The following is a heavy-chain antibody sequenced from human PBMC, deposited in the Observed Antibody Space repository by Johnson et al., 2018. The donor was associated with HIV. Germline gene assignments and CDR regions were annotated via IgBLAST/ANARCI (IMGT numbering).Heavy chain of an antibody. J-gene: IGHJ3*02. CDR2: IGTAGDT. CDR3: TTGTIAAAGIDAFDI. D-gene: IGHD6-13*01. V-gene: IGHV3-13*01. Sequence: VQLVESGGGLVQPGGSLRLSCAASGFTFSSYDMHWVRQATGKGLEWVSAIGTAGDTYYPGSVKGRFTISRENAKNSLYLQMNSLKTEDTAVYYCTTGTIAAAGIDAFDIWGQGTMVTVSS. CDR1: GFTFSSYD.